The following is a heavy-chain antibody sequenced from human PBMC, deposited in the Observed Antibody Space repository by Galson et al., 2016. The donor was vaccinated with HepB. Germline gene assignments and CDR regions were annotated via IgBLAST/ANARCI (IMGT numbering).Heavy chain of an antibody. V-gene: IGHV4-39*07. CDR2: VYHTGSA. Sequence: ETLSLTCNVSGGFINSISFYWGWIRQPPGKGLEWIGSVYHTGSAHYNPSLKRRVTISVDTSKDQFSLRLSSVTAADTAVYYCARDYSKGGYYFGMDVWGQGTTVFVSS. CDR1: GGFINSISFY. J-gene: IGHJ6*02. D-gene: IGHD4-11*01. CDR3: ARDYSKGGYYFGMDV.